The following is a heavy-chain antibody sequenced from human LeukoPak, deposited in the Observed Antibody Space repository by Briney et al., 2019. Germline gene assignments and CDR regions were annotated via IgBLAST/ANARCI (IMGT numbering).Heavy chain of an antibody. Sequence: GGSLRPSCAASGFTFSSYAMSWVRQAPGKGLEWVSAISGSGGSTYYADSVKGRFTISRDNSKNTLYLQMNSLRAEDTAVYYCAKRLNEYCSSTSCPDYWGQGTLVTVSS. CDR2: ISGSGGST. CDR1: GFTFSSYA. J-gene: IGHJ4*02. V-gene: IGHV3-23*01. D-gene: IGHD2-2*01. CDR3: AKRLNEYCSSTSCPDY.